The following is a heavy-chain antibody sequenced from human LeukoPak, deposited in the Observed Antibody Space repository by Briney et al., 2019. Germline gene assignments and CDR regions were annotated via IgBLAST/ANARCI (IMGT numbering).Heavy chain of an antibody. Sequence: SETLSLTCTVSGGSISSYYWSWIRQPPGKGLGWIGYIYYSGSTNYNPSLKSRVTISVDTSKNQFSLKLSSVTAADTAVYYCAASKYSSGWYRGWGQGTLVTVSS. J-gene: IGHJ4*02. CDR2: IYYSGST. D-gene: IGHD6-19*01. V-gene: IGHV4-59*08. CDR3: AASKYSSGWYRG. CDR1: GGSISSYY.